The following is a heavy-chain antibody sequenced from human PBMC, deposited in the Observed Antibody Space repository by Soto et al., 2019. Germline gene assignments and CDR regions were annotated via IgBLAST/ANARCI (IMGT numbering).Heavy chain of an antibody. CDR2: ISWNSVSI. CDR3: AKDMENGYNPYYYYGMDV. D-gene: IGHD3-10*01. J-gene: IGHJ6*02. Sequence: QPGGSLRLSCAASGFNFNDYGMHWVRQAPGKGLEWVSSISWNSVSIGYADSVKGRFTIPRDNAKNSLYLQMNTLRAEDTALYYCAKDMENGYNPYYYYGMDVWGQGTTVTVSS. CDR1: GFNFNDYG. V-gene: IGHV3-9*01.